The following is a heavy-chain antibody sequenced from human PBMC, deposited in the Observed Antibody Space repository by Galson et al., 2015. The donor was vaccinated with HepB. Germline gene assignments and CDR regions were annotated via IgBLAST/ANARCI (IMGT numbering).Heavy chain of an antibody. J-gene: IGHJ5*02. CDR2: IIPIFGIA. D-gene: IGHD6-6*01. CDR3: ARHARVEYSSSSGWFDP. Sequence: VKVSCKASGGTFSSYAISWVRQAPGQGLEWMGGIIPIFGIANYAQKFQGRVTITADESTSTAYMELSSLRSEDTAVYYCARHARVEYSSSSGWFDPWGQGTLVTVSS. CDR1: GGTFSSYA. V-gene: IGHV1-69*13.